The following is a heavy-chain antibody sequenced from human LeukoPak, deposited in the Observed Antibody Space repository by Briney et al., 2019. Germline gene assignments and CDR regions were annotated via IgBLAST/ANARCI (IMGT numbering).Heavy chain of an antibody. J-gene: IGHJ4*02. CDR2: ISSSSSYI. CDR3: ARAGSGYPYYFDY. D-gene: IGHD5-12*01. V-gene: IGHV3-21*01. CDR1: GFTFSSYS. Sequence: PGGSLRLSCAASGFTFSSYSMNWVRQAPGKGLEWVSSISSSSSYIYYADSVKGRFTISRDNAKNSLYLQMNSLRAEDTAVYYCARAGSGYPYYFDYWGQGTLVTVSS.